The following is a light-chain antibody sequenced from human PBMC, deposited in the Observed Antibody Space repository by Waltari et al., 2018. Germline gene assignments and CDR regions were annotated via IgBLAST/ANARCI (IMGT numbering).Light chain of an antibody. J-gene: IGKJ1*01. CDR1: QSLLHPNGRSG. V-gene: IGKV2-28*01. CDR3: MQSLQTPWT. Sequence: DIVMTQSPLSLAVTPGELASVSCRSDQSLLHPNGRSGLDWYLQKPGQSPQLLIYLGSYRASGVPDRFTGSGSGTDFTLKISRVEAEDVGVYYCMQSLQTPWTFGPGTKLEIK. CDR2: LGS.